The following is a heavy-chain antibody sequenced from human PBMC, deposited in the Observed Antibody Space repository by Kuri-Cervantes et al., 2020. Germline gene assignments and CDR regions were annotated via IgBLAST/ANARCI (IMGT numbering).Heavy chain of an antibody. CDR2: ISGSGDRT. CDR1: GFTFSSYW. V-gene: IGHV3-23*01. Sequence: GGSLRLSCAASGFTFSSYWMHWVRQAPGKGLEWVSSISGSGDRTYYADSVKGRFSISRDNSKNTLYLQMNSLRAEDTAKYYCAKFDSSGFYRPFDHWGQGTLVTVSS. D-gene: IGHD3-22*01. CDR3: AKFDSSGFYRPFDH. J-gene: IGHJ4*02.